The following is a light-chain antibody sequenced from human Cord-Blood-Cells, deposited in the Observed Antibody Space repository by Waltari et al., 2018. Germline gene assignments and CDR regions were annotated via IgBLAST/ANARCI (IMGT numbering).Light chain of an antibody. CDR3: QAWDSSTYV. V-gene: IGLV3-1*01. CDR1: KLVDHD. Sequence: SYELTQPPPVSVSPGQTASITCPGDKLVDHDTCWYQQKPGQPPVLVIYQDTKRPSGIPERFSGSNSGNTATLTISGTQAMDEADYYCQAWDSSTYVFGTGTKVTVL. J-gene: IGLJ1*01. CDR2: QDT.